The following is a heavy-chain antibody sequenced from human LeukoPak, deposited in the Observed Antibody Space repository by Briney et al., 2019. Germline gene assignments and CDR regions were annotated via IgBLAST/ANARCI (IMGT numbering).Heavy chain of an antibody. CDR2: INPDGSGT. Sequence: GGSLRLSCAASGFTFSAYWMSWVRQGPGKGLDWVASINPDGSGTRYVDSVRGRFTISKDNAQNSLYLHMNSLSAEDTAVYYCVRLFGGVTTFDYWGQGTLITVSS. V-gene: IGHV3-7*01. J-gene: IGHJ4*02. CDR1: GFTFSAYW. CDR3: VRLFGGVTTFDY. D-gene: IGHD4-17*01.